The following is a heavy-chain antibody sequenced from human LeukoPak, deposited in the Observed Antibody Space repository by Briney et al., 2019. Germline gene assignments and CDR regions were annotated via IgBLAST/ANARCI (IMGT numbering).Heavy chain of an antibody. CDR1: GFTFDDYG. V-gene: IGHV3-7*01. CDR3: ARDRVDTAMVREEYYYYMDV. J-gene: IGHJ6*03. D-gene: IGHD5-18*01. CDR2: IKQDGSEK. Sequence: GGSLRLSCAASGFTFDDYGMSWVRQAPGKGLEWVANIKQDGSEKYYVDSVKGRFTISRDNAKNSLYLQMNSLRAEDTAVYYCARDRVDTAMVREEYYYYMDVWGKGTTVTVSS.